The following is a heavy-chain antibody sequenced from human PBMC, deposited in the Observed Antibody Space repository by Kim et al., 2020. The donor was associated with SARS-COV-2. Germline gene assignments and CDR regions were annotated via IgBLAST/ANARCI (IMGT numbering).Heavy chain of an antibody. CDR3: AKEKGYSYGSFGYYYYGMDV. J-gene: IGHJ6*02. CDR1: GFTFSSYG. D-gene: IGHD5-18*01. V-gene: IGHV3-30*18. CDR2: ISYDGSNK. Sequence: GGSLRLSCAASGFTFSSYGMHWVRQAPGKGLEWVAVISYDGSNKYYADSVKGRFTISRDNSKNTLYLQMNSLRAEDTAVYYCAKEKGYSYGSFGYYYYGMDVWGQGTTVTVSS.